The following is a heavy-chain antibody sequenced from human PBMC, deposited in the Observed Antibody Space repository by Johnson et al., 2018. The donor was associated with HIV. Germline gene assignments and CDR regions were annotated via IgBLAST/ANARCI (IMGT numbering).Heavy chain of an antibody. CDR3: ARDQGFRVGPIADDAFDI. Sequence: VQLVESGGGVVQPGGSLRLSCEVSGFTISTFWMHWVRQVPGKGLMWVSRISGDGSSSSYADSVKGRFTISRDNAKNTLYLQLNSLRVEDTAIYYCARDQGFRVGPIADDAFDIWGQGTMVTVSS. D-gene: IGHD1-26*01. CDR2: ISGDGSSS. V-gene: IGHV3-74*01. J-gene: IGHJ3*02. CDR1: GFTISTFW.